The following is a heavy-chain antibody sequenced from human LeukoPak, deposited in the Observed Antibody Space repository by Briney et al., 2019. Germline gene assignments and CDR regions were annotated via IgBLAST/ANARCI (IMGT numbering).Heavy chain of an antibody. CDR1: GYTFTSYD. CDR2: MNPNSGNT. V-gene: IGHV1-8*03. Sequence: ASVKVSCKASGYTFTSYDINWVRQATGQGLEWMGWMNPNSGNTGYAQKFQGRVTITRNTSISTAYMELSSLRSEDTAVYYCARGRGRYYDFWSGYSNWFDPWGQGTLVTVSS. J-gene: IGHJ5*02. D-gene: IGHD3-3*01. CDR3: ARGRGRYYDFWSGYSNWFDP.